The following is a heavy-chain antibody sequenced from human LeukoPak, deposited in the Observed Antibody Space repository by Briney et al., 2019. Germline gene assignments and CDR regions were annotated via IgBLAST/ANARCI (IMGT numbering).Heavy chain of an antibody. CDR2: INPNSGGT. D-gene: IGHD6-13*01. CDR3: ARGGLRSSWSPELDY. Sequence: ASVKVSCKASGYTFTGYYMHWVRQAPGQGLEWMGWINPNSGGTNYAQKFQGRVTMTRGTSISIAYMELSRLRSDDTAVYYCARGGLRSSWSPELDYWGQGTLVTVSS. J-gene: IGHJ4*02. CDR1: GYTFTGYY. V-gene: IGHV1-2*02.